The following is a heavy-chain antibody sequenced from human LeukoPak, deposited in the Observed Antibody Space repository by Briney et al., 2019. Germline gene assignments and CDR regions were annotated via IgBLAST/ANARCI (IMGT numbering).Heavy chain of an antibody. V-gene: IGHV4-61*02. D-gene: IGHD3-22*01. J-gene: IGHJ4*02. CDR2: IYSSGNA. CDR1: GGSISSGTYY. CDR3: ARASYDTSGEYDY. Sequence: KPSETPSLTCTVFGGSISSGTYYWSWIRQPAGKGPEWIGRIYSSGNANYNPSLKSRVTMSVDTSKNQFSLKLSSVTAADTAVYYCARASYDTSGEYDYWGQGTLVTVSP.